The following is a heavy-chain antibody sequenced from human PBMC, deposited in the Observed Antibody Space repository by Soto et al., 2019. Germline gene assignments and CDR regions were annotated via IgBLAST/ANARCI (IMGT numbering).Heavy chain of an antibody. CDR2: TKLGGTT. V-gene: IGHV4-34*01. D-gene: IGHD4-17*01. CDR1: GGSLSGYF. Sequence: SQTLYLTCAVYGGSLSGYFWNWIRQSPGKGLEWIVKTKLGGTTSYNPSLKSRVTLSADTSKSQFFFKVNSLPAADTAVYYCARAYDYRDPRDALDLSSQGAIVTVSS. CDR3: ARAYDYRDPRDALDL. J-gene: IGHJ3*01.